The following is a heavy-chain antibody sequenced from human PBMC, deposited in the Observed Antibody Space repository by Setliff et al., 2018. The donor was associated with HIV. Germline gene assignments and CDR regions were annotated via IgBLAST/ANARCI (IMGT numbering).Heavy chain of an antibody. CDR1: GGSFSGFY. J-gene: IGHJ4*02. Sequence: SETLSLTCAVYGGSFSGFYWNWIRQPPGKGLEWIGEINHSGSTNYNPSLKSRVTMSIDTSKNQISLKLNSVTAADTATYYCARSNPGITAGLLAYWGPGTLVTVSS. D-gene: IGHD6-13*01. V-gene: IGHV4-34*01. CDR2: INHSGST. CDR3: ARSNPGITAGLLAY.